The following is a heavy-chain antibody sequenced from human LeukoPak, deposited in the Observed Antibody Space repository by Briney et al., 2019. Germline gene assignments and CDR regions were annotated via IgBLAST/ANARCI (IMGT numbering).Heavy chain of an antibody. CDR1: GYTFSSYG. Sequence: ASVKVSCKASGYTFSSYGISWVRQAPGQGLEWMGWISAYNGNTNYAQKFQGRVTMTTDTSTSTAYMELRSLRSDDTAVFYCARDLGYSSSSATPLDYWGQGTLVTVSS. V-gene: IGHV1-18*01. J-gene: IGHJ4*02. CDR3: ARDLGYSSSSATPLDY. CDR2: ISAYNGNT. D-gene: IGHD6-6*01.